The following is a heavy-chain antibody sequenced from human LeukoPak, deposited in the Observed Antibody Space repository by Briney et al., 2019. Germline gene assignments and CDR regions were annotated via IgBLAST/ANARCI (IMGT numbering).Heavy chain of an antibody. Sequence: SETLSLTCTVSGGSISSYYWSWIRQPPGKGLEWIGYIYYSGSTNYNPSLKSRVTISVDTSKNQFSLKLSSVTAADTAVYYCAREGDHYDSSGTPTDIWGEGTMVTVSS. CDR1: GGSISSYY. V-gene: IGHV4-59*01. D-gene: IGHD3-22*01. CDR2: IYYSGST. CDR3: AREGDHYDSSGTPTDI. J-gene: IGHJ3*02.